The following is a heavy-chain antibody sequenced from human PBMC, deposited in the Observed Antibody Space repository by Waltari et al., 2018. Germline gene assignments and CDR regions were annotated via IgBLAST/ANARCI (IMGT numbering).Heavy chain of an antibody. V-gene: IGHV5-51*03. CDR1: GYRFASYW. D-gene: IGHD3-16*01. Sequence: EVQLVQSGAEVRKPGESLKISCMGSGYRFASYWIGWVRQMAGKGLQWMGIIFPRDSDTRYSPSFQGHVTISAYTSNSTAYLQLTNLKASDTAMYYCARHPLVWVASTQNAFDVWGQGTMVTVSS. J-gene: IGHJ3*01. CDR2: IFPRDSDT. CDR3: ARHPLVWVASTQNAFDV.